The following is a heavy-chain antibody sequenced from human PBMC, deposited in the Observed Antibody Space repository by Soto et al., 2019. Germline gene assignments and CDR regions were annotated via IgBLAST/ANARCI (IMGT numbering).Heavy chain of an antibody. D-gene: IGHD3-3*01. CDR1: GFNFYNYA. CDR2: ISGDGTRT. V-gene: IGHV3-23*01. CDR3: VKDLRPNRGWFGP. J-gene: IGHJ5*02. Sequence: SLRLSCAASGFNFYNYAMTWVRQAPGKGLEWVSGISGDGTRTYYGDSVKGRFTISRDDSKNTVFLQMNSLRAEDTALYYCVKDLRPNRGWFGPWGQGTRVTVYS.